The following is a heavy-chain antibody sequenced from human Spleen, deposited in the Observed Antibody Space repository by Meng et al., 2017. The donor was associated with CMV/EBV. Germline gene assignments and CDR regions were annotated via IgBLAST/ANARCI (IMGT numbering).Heavy chain of an antibody. CDR2: IKQDGSEN. V-gene: IGHV3-7*03. D-gene: IGHD6-6*01. CDR1: GFGFDDYG. Sequence: GESLKISCAASGFGFDDYGMTWVRQAPGKGLEWVANIKQDGSENYYVDSVKGRFTVSRDNSKNTLYLQMNSLRAEDTAVYYCAKDTGQLVWDDAFDIWGQGTMVTVSS. CDR3: AKDTGQLVWDDAFDI. J-gene: IGHJ3*02.